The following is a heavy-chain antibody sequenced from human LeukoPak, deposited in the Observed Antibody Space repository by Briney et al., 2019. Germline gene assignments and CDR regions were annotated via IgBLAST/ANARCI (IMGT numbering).Heavy chain of an antibody. J-gene: IGHJ3*02. CDR3: AREGGYSYGGAFDI. V-gene: IGHV3-53*01. CDR1: GFTVSSNY. Sequence: GGSLRLSCAASGFTVSSNYMSWVRQAPGKGLEWVSVIYSGGSTYYADSVKGRFTISRDNSKNTLYLQMNSLRAEDTAVYYCAREGGYSYGGAFDIWGQGTMVTVS. CDR2: IYSGGST. D-gene: IGHD5-18*01.